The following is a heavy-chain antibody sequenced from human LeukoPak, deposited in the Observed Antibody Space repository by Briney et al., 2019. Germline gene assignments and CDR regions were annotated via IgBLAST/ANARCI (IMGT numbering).Heavy chain of an antibody. J-gene: IGHJ4*02. V-gene: IGHV3-33*01. D-gene: IGHD3-3*01. CDR3: AGDFWNEPSKYFDY. CDR1: GFTFGSYG. Sequence: GGSLRLSCSASGFTFGSYGMHWVRQAPGKGLEWVALIWYHGNDVDYADSVKGRFTISRDNSKNTLYLQMNSVRAEDTAVYFCAGDFWNEPSKYFDYWGQGTLVTVSS. CDR2: IWYHGNDV.